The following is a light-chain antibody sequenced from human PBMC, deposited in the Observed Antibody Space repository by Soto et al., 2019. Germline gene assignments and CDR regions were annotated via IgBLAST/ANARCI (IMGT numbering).Light chain of an antibody. CDR3: QQYHKWPPIT. CDR1: QSVDGY. J-gene: IGKJ5*01. V-gene: IGKV3-15*01. Sequence: EVVMTQSPGTLSVSLGESATLSRRASQSVDGYLAWYQQKPCQAPRLIIYGASTRATGVTARFRGGGSGTEFTLTISSLQSEDSAVYYCQQYHKWPPITFGQGTRLEIK. CDR2: GAS.